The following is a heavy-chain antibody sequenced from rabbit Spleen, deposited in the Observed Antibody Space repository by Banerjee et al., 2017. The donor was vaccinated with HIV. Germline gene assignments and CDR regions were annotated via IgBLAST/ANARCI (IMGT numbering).Heavy chain of an antibody. Sequence: QWLGESGGGLVRPGGSLALTCKASGFSLPYNHVMGWVRQAPGKGLEWIGCIYTGNGKTYYASWAKGRFTISKASSTTVTLQMTSLTAADTATYFCARDTGSYDYIDVYFNLWGPGTLVTVS. CDR3: ARDTGSYDYIDVYFNL. CDR2: IYTGNGKT. CDR1: GFSLPYNHV. J-gene: IGHJ4*01. D-gene: IGHD6-1*01. V-gene: IGHV1S40*01.